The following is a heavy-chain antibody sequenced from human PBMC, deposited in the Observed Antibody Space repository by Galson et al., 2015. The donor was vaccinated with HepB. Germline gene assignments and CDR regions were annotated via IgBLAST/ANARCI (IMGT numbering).Heavy chain of an antibody. CDR1: GFTFSDYY. D-gene: IGHD3-22*01. J-gene: IGHJ5*02. V-gene: IGHV3-11*06. Sequence: SLRLSCAASGFTFSDYYMSWIRQAPGKGLEWVSYISSSSSYTNYADSVKGRFTLSRDNAKNSLYLQMNSLRAEDTAVYYCARVPGGYYYDSSSYPTFDPWGQGTLVTVSS. CDR2: ISSSSSYT. CDR3: ARVPGGYYYDSSSYPTFDP.